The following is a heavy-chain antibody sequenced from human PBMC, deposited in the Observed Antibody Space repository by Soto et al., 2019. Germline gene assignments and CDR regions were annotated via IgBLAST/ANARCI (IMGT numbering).Heavy chain of an antibody. J-gene: IGHJ6*02. D-gene: IGHD3-3*01. CDR1: GYTLTELS. Sequence: ASVKVSCKVSGYTLTELSMHWVRQAPGKGLEWMGGFDPEDGETIYAQKFQGRVTMTEATSTDKAYMEPSSLRSEATAVYYFATLSPTTQRFLEWSEDLTLGYYYGMDVWGQGTTVTVSS. CDR2: FDPEDGET. V-gene: IGHV1-24*01. CDR3: ATLSPTTQRFLEWSEDLTLGYYYGMDV.